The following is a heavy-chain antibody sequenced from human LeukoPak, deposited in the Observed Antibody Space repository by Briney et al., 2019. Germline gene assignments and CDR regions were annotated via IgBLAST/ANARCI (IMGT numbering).Heavy chain of an antibody. CDR2: IYPGDSDT. CDR1: GYSFTSYW. V-gene: IGHV5-51*01. CDR3: ARQIQSGSYTILSYFDY. Sequence: KSGESLKISCKGSGYSFTSYWIGWVRQMPGKGLEWMGIIYPGDSDTRYSPSFQGQVTISADKSISTAYLQWSSLKASDTAMYYGARQIQSGSYTILSYFDYWGQGTLVTVSS. D-gene: IGHD1-26*01. J-gene: IGHJ4*02.